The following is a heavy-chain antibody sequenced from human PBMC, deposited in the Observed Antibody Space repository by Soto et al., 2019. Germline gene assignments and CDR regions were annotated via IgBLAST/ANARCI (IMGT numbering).Heavy chain of an antibody. CDR2: ISTSGGDT. CDR3: AKDLYGGSQDDAFDI. CDR1: GFTFSSYA. J-gene: IGHJ3*02. V-gene: IGHV3-23*01. D-gene: IGHD4-17*01. Sequence: EVQLLESGGGLVQPRGSLRLSCAASGFTFSSYAMSWVRQAPGKGLEWVSSISTSGGDTYYADSVKGRFTISRDNSKTTLYLQMNSLRADDTALYYCAKDLYGGSQDDAFDIWGQGTMVTVSS.